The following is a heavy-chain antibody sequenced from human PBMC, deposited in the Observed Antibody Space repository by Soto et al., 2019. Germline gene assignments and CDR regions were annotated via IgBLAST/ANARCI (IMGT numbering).Heavy chain of an antibody. Sequence: QVQLVQSGAEVKKPGASVNVSCKASGYTFTRSGISWVRQAPGQGLEWMGGISTYNGDTNYAQTFQAIVTMTTDTSTSTVYMELRSLRSDDTAVYYCAREGVAPYYYYGMDVWGQGTPVTVSS. CDR1: GYTFTRSG. J-gene: IGHJ6*02. D-gene: IGHD5-12*01. CDR2: ISTYNGDT. CDR3: AREGVAPYYYYGMDV. V-gene: IGHV1-18*01.